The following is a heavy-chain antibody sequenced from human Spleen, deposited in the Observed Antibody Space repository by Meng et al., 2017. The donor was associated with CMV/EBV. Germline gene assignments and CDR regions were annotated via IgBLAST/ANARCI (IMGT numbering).Heavy chain of an antibody. J-gene: IGHJ5*02. Sequence: SQTLSLTCAVYGGSFSGYYWSWIRQPPGKGLEWIGEINHSGSTNYNPSLKSRVTISVDTSKNQFYLKLSSVTAADTAVYYCARCAARPRNNWFDPWGQGTLVTVSS. CDR3: ARCAARPRNNWFDP. D-gene: IGHD6-6*01. CDR2: INHSGST. V-gene: IGHV4-34*01. CDR1: GGSFSGYY.